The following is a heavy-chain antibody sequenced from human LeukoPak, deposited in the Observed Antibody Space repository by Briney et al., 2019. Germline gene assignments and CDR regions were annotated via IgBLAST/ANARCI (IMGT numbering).Heavy chain of an antibody. V-gene: IGHV1-2*02. D-gene: IGHD4-17*01. CDR3: ARDSHEITVTTLD. CDR1: GYTFTGYY. CDR2: INPNSGGT. J-gene: IGHJ4*02. Sequence: ASVKVSCKASGYTFTGYYMHWVRQAPGQGLEWMGWINPNSGGTNYAQKFQGRVTMTRDTSISTAYMELSRRRSDDTAVYHCARDSHEITVTTLDWGQGTLVTVSS.